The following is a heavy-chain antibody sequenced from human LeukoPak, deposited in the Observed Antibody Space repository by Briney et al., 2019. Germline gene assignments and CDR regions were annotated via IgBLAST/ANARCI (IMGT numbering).Heavy chain of an antibody. J-gene: IGHJ4*02. CDR3: VSGQLDSLYYFDY. CDR2: ISSNGGST. V-gene: IGHV3-64*01. CDR1: GFTFSSYA. D-gene: IGHD1-1*01. Sequence: ETGGSLRLSCAASGFTFSSYAMHWVRQAPGKGLEYVSAISSNGGSTYYANSVKGRFTISRDNSKNTLYLQMNSLRAEDTAVYYCVSGQLDSLYYFDYWGQGTLVTVSS.